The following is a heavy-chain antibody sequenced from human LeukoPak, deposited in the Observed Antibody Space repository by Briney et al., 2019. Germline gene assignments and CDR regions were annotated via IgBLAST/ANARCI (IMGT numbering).Heavy chain of an antibody. CDR1: GGTFSSYA. D-gene: IGHD2-2*01. V-gene: IGHV1-69*05. CDR2: IIPIFGTA. Sequence: GASVKVSCKASGGTFSSYAISWVRQAPGQGLEWMGGIIPIFGTANYAQKFQGRVTITTDESTSTAYMELSSLRSEDTAVYYCARGRRFQLLPNYYYYMDVWGKGTTVTVSS. J-gene: IGHJ6*03. CDR3: ARGRRFQLLPNYYYYMDV.